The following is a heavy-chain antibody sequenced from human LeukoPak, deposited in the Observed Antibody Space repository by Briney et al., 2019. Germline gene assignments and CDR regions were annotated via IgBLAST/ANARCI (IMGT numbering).Heavy chain of an antibody. CDR1: GFPVSTYT. D-gene: IGHD3-10*01. CDR2: IHSGVGAE. J-gene: IGHJ6*02. Sequence: PGGSLRLSCAASGFPVSTYTMNWIRQAPGKGLEWVSHIHSGVGAEYYADSVKGRFTISRDNAKNSLHLQMNRLRDEDTAVYYCARYFGDPQGMDVWGQGTTVTVSS. V-gene: IGHV3-48*02. CDR3: ARYFGDPQGMDV.